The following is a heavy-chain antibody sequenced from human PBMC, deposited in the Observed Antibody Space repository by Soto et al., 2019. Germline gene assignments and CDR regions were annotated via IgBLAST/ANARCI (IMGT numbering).Heavy chain of an antibody. CDR2: ISSGGDNT. Sequence: CMRLGRDASVFTVSSEAMSFVRQAPGTGLEWVSTISSGGDNTYSADSVKGRFTISRDNSKNTLYLQMNSLRAEDTAVYYCARDFESYSSGRYVMDVWGQGTTATV. J-gene: IGHJ6*02. CDR3: ARDFESYSSGRYVMDV. CDR1: VFTVSSEA. D-gene: IGHD6-19*01. V-gene: IGHV3-23*01.